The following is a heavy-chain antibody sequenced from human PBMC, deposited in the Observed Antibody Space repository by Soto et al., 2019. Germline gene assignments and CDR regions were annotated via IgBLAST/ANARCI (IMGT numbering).Heavy chain of an antibody. V-gene: IGHV1-69*02. Sequence: SVKVSCKASGGTFSSYTISWVRQAPGQGLEWMRRIIPILGIANYAQKFQGRVTITADKSTSTAYMELSSLRSEDTAVYYCAREIVPAATNYWYFDLWGRGTLVTVSS. D-gene: IGHD2-2*01. CDR3: AREIVPAATNYWYFDL. J-gene: IGHJ2*01. CDR2: IIPILGIA. CDR1: GGTFSSYT.